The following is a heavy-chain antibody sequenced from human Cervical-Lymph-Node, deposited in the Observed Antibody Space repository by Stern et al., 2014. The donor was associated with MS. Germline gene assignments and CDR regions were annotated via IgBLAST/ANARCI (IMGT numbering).Heavy chain of an antibody. Sequence: VQLLESGPGLVKPSESLSLTCTVSGGSITSYYCRWIRQAPGQGLEWIGYIHYDGSTACNPSLKSEVTITVDSSKNQFSLRLSSATAADTAVYYCARGRMYHFDSWGQGTLVTVSS. CDR3: ARGRMYHFDS. V-gene: IGHV4-59*01. D-gene: IGHD2-8*01. CDR2: IHYDGST. J-gene: IGHJ4*02. CDR1: GGSITSYY.